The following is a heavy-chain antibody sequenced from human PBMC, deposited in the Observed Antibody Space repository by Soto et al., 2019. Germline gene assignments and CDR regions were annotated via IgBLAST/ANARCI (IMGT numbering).Heavy chain of an antibody. CDR3: AHSRGEQLVPGWFDP. J-gene: IGHJ5*02. V-gene: IGHV2-5*02. Sequence: GLDLAWLALIYWDDDKRYSPSLKSRLTITKDTSKNQVVLTMTNMDPVDTATYYCAHSRGEQLVPGWFDPWGQGTLVTVSS. D-gene: IGHD6-13*01. CDR2: IYWDDDK.